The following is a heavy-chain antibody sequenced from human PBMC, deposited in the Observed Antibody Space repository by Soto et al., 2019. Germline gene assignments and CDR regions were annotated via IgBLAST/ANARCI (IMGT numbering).Heavy chain of an antibody. CDR3: AREYYDFWSGLGARGMDV. Sequence: SPTLSLTCAISGDSVSSNSAAWNWIRQSPSRGLEWLGRTYYRSKWYNDYVVSVKSRITINPDTSKNQFSLQLNSVTPEDTAVYYCAREYYDFWSGLGARGMDVWGQGTTVTVSS. CDR1: GDSVSSNSAA. D-gene: IGHD3-3*01. V-gene: IGHV6-1*01. CDR2: TYYRSKWYN. J-gene: IGHJ6*02.